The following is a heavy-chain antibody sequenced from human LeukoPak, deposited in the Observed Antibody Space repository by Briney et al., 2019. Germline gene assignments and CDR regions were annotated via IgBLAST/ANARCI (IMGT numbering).Heavy chain of an antibody. Sequence: GESLKISCGGSGYSFTTYWIGWVRQVPGKGLEWMGITYPGGSDTKYSPSFQGQVTISVDKSISTAYLQWTSLKASDTAIYYCARHVASSGWAHFDYWGQGTLVTVSS. CDR3: ARHVASSGWAHFDY. CDR1: GYSFTTYW. CDR2: TYPGGSDT. V-gene: IGHV5-51*01. D-gene: IGHD6-19*01. J-gene: IGHJ4*02.